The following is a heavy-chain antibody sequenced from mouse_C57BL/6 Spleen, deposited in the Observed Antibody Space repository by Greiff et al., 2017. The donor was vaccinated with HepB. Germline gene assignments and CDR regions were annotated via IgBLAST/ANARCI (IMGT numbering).Heavy chain of an antibody. CDR1: GYTFTSYG. CDR3: ARSYTTVVATRAWFAY. CDR2: IYPRSGNT. V-gene: IGHV1-81*01. J-gene: IGHJ3*01. Sequence: VQGVESGAELARPGASVKLSCKASGYTFTSYGISWVKQRTGQGLEWIGEIYPRSGNTYYNEKFKGKATLTADKSSSTAYMELRSLTSEDSAVYFCARSYTTVVATRAWFAYWGQGTLVTVSA. D-gene: IGHD1-1*01.